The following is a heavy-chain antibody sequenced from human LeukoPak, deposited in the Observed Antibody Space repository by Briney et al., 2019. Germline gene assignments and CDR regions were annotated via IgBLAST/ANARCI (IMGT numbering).Heavy chain of an antibody. CDR1: GYTFTSYG. V-gene: IGHV1-18*01. D-gene: IGHD2-15*01. CDR2: ISAYNGNT. J-gene: IGHJ6*02. CDR3: ARDEYCSGGSCFEVRRYYYYGMDV. Sequence: ASVKVSCKASGYTFTSYGISWVRQAPGQGLEWMGWISAYNGNTNYAQKLQGRVTMTTDTSTSTAYVELRSLRSDDTAVYYCARDEYCSGGSCFEVRRYYYYGMDVWGQGTTVTVSS.